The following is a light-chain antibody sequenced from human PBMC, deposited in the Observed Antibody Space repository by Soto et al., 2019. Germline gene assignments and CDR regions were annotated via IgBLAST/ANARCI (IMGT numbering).Light chain of an antibody. Sequence: EIVMTQSPATLSVSPGERATLSCRASQSVSSNLAWYQQKPGQAPRLLIYGASTRATGIPARFSGSGSGTEFTLPISSLQSEDFAVYYCQQYGSSLWTFGQGTKV. CDR2: GAS. J-gene: IGKJ1*01. CDR1: QSVSSN. CDR3: QQYGSSLWT. V-gene: IGKV3-15*01.